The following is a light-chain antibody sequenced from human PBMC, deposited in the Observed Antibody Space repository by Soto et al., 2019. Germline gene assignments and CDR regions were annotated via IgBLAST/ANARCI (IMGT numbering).Light chain of an antibody. J-gene: IGKJ2*02. CDR2: AAS. V-gene: IGKV1-8*01. Sequence: AIRMTQSPSSFSASTGDRVTITCRASQGISSYLAWYQQKPGKAPKLLIYAASTLQRGVPSRFSGSGSGTDFTLTISCLQSEDFATYYCHRYYSYPRTFGQGTKLEIK. CDR3: HRYYSYPRT. CDR1: QGISSY.